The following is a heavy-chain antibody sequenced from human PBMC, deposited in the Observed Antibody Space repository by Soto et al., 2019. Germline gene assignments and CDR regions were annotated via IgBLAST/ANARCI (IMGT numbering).Heavy chain of an antibody. CDR3: AKGIGYSYGPTCTVGMEV. V-gene: IGHV3-23*01. CDR2: ISGSGDST. J-gene: IGHJ6*02. Sequence: EVQLLESGGGLVQPGGSLRLSCAASGFTFSSYAMSWVLQAPGKGLEWVAAISGSGDSTYYADSVKGRFTISRDNSKNTLYLQMNSLRAADTAVYYCAKGIGYSYGPTCTVGMEVWGQGTSVTVSS. CDR1: GFTFSSYA. D-gene: IGHD5-18*01.